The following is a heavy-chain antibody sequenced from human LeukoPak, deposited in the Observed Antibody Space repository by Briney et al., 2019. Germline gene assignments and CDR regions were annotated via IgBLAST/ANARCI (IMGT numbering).Heavy chain of an antibody. CDR1: GGSISSGGCY. Sequence: SETLSLTCTVSGGSISSGGCYWSWIRQPPGKGLEWIGYIYHSGSTYYNPSLKSRVTISVDRSKNQFSLKLSSVTAADTAVYYCARRDGYNYHIDYWGQGTLVTVSS. D-gene: IGHD5-24*01. J-gene: IGHJ4*02. CDR2: IYHSGST. CDR3: ARRDGYNYHIDY. V-gene: IGHV4-30-2*01.